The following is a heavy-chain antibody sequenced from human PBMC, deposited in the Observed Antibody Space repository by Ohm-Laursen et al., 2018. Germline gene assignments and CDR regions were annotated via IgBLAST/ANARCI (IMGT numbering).Heavy chain of an antibody. Sequence: GSLRLSCAASGSTFSDFWMSWVRQAPGKGLEWVANIKQDGSEKYYVDSVKGRFTISRDNAKNSLYLHMNSLRAEDTAVYYCARALWVFQNWGQGTLVTVSA. D-gene: IGHD1-26*01. CDR1: GSTFSDFW. CDR3: ARALWVFQN. J-gene: IGHJ1*01. CDR2: IKQDGSEK. V-gene: IGHV3-7*01.